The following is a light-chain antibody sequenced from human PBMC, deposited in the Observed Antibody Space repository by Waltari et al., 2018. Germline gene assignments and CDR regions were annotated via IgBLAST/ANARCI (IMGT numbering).Light chain of an antibody. CDR3: QQYYITPLS. Sequence: DVVMTQSPDFLAVSLGERDTIHCKSSQSLFYSSNNKNYFAWYQQKPGQPPKLLIYWASTRESGVPDRFSGSGSGTDFTLTISSLQAEDVAIYFCQQYYITPLSFGGGTRVEIK. CDR2: WAS. V-gene: IGKV4-1*01. J-gene: IGKJ4*01. CDR1: QSLFYSSNNKNY.